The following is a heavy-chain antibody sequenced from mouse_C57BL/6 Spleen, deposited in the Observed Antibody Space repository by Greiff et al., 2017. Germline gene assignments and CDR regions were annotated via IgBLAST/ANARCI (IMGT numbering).Heavy chain of an antibody. CDR2: IWSGGST. J-gene: IGHJ3*01. Sequence: VPLLQSGPGLVQPSQSLSITCPVSGFSLTSYGVHWVRQSPGKGLEWLGVIWSGGSTDYNAAFISRLSISKDNAKSQVFFKMNSLQADDTAIYYCARNEYDAWFAYWGQGTLVTVSA. V-gene: IGHV2-2*01. D-gene: IGHD2-4*01. CDR1: GFSLTSYG. CDR3: ARNEYDAWFAY.